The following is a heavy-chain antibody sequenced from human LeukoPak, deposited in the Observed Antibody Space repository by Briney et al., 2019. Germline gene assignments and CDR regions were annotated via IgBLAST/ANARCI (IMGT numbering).Heavy chain of an antibody. CDR2: IYYSGST. J-gene: IGHJ4*02. CDR1: GGSISSSSYY. D-gene: IGHD3-22*01. CDR3: ARGNQDRFTMMKY. V-gene: IGHV4-39*07. Sequence: KPSETLSLTCTVSGGSISSSSYYWGWIRQPPGKGLEWIGSIYYSGSTYYNPSLKSRVTISVDTSKNQFSLKLSSVTAADTAVYYCARGNQDRFTMMKYWGQGTLVTVSS.